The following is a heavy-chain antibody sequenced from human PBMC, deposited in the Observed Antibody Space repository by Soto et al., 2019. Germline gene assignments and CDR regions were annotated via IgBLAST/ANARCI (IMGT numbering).Heavy chain of an antibody. CDR3: AIFSNFDS. J-gene: IGHJ4*02. V-gene: IGHV3-30*03. Sequence: QVQLVESGGGVVPPGRSLRLSCAASGFTFTNYGVHWVRQSPDKGLEWVAFISYDGSNKHFADSVRGRVTISRDNSKNTVFLQMNSLRPEDTALYYCAIFSNFDSWGQGTRVTVSS. CDR1: GFTFTNYG. CDR2: ISYDGSNK.